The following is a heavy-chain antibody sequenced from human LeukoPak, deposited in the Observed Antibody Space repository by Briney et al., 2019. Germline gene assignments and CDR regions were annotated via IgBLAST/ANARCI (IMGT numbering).Heavy chain of an antibody. D-gene: IGHD3-9*01. J-gene: IGHJ4*02. Sequence: ASVKVSCKASGGTFSSYAISWVRQAPGQGLEGMGGIIPIFGTANYAQKFQGRVTITADESTSTAYMELSSLRSEDTAVYYCARSVIRYFDWPCYFDYWGQGTLVTVSS. CDR1: GGTFSSYA. CDR3: ARSVIRYFDWPCYFDY. V-gene: IGHV1-69*01. CDR2: IIPIFGTA.